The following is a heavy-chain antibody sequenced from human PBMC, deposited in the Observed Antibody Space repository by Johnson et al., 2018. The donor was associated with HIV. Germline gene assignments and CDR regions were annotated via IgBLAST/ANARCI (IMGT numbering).Heavy chain of an antibody. V-gene: IGHV3-15*01. CDR1: GFIFSNAW. J-gene: IGHJ3*02. Sequence: VQLVESGGGLVKPGGSLRLSCEASGFIFSNAWMNWVRQAPGKGPEWIGRIKSQADGGTVYYAASVEGRFTISRDDSKNTVFLQMDNLKTEDTAVYFCHDDWKGQGVDIWGQGTKVTVSS. CDR2: IKSQADGGTV. D-gene: IGHD3-3*01. CDR3: HDDWKGQGVDI.